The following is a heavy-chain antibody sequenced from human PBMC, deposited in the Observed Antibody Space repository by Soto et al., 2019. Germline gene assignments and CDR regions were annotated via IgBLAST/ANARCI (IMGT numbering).Heavy chain of an antibody. CDR2: ISSSSSYI. J-gene: IGHJ5*02. V-gene: IGHV3-21*01. CDR1: GFTFSSYS. D-gene: IGHD3-16*01. CDR3: ARANDPTQAWGWFDP. Sequence: GGSLRLSCAASGFTFSSYSMNWVRQAPGKGLEWVSSISSSSSYIYYADSVKGRFTISRDDAKNSLYLQMNSLRAEDTAVYYCARANDPTQAWGWFDPWGQGTLVTVSS.